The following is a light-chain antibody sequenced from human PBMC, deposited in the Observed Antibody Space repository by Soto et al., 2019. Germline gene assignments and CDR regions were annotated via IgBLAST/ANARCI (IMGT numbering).Light chain of an antibody. Sequence: EIVLTQSPGTLSLSPGERATLSCRASQSVSNNYLAWYQQKPGQAPRLLIYGASNRATGIPDRFSGSGSGTDFTLTISRLESEDYAVYYCKQYGSSDTFGQGTKVEIK. V-gene: IGKV3-20*01. J-gene: IGKJ1*01. CDR2: GAS. CDR3: KQYGSSDT. CDR1: QSVSNNY.